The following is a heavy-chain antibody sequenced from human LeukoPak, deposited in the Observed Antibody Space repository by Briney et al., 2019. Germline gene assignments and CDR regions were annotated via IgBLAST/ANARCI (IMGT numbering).Heavy chain of an antibody. CDR1: ADTFTSYY. J-gene: IGHJ4*02. D-gene: IGHD3-22*01. Sequence: ASVKVSCRASADTFTSYYMHWVRQAPGQGLEWMGIINPSGGSTSYAQKFQGRVTMTRDTSTSTVYMELSSLRSEDTAVYYCARDSRGYYDSSGSPLDYWGQGTLVTVSS. CDR3: ARDSRGYYDSSGSPLDY. CDR2: INPSGGST. V-gene: IGHV1-46*01.